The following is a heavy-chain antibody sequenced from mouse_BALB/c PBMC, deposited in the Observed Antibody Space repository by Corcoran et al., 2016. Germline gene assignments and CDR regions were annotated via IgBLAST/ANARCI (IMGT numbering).Heavy chain of an antibody. CDR1: GFSLSTSGMG. D-gene: IGHD2-3*01. J-gene: IGHJ4*01. Sequence: QVTLKESGPGILQPSQTLSLTCSFSGFSLSTSGMGVSGIRQPSGKGLEWLAHIYWDDDKRYNPSLKSRLTISKDTSSNQVFLKITSVDTADTATYYCARNYGYYVYAMDYWGQGTSFTVSA. V-gene: IGHV8-12*01. CDR2: IYWDDDK. CDR3: ARNYGYYVYAMDY.